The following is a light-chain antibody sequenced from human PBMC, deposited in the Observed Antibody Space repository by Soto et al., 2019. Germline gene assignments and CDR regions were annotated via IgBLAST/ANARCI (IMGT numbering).Light chain of an antibody. CDR3: QQYASSLT. J-gene: IGKJ1*01. V-gene: IGKV3-20*01. Sequence: EIVLTQSPGSLSLSLGERATLACRASQSVDSAFFAWYQQKPGQPPRLLMYGASRRATGIPDRFSGSGSGTDFTLTISRLEPEDFAVYYCQQYASSLTFGQGTNVEI. CDR2: GAS. CDR1: QSVDSAF.